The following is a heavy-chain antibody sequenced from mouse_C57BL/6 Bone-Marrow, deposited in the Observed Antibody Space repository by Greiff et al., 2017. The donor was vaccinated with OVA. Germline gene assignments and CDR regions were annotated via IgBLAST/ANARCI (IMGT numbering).Heavy chain of an antibody. D-gene: IGHD1-1*01. CDR1: GYTFTSYW. CDR2: IYPGSGST. V-gene: IGHV1-55*01. CDR3: ARWGTTVGAAY. J-gene: IGHJ3*01. Sequence: QVHVKQPGAELVKPGASVKMSCKASGYTFTSYWITWVKQRPGQGLEWIGDIYPGSGSTNYNEKFKSKATLTVDTSSSTAYMQLSSLTSEDSAVYYCARWGTTVGAAYWGQGTLVTVSA.